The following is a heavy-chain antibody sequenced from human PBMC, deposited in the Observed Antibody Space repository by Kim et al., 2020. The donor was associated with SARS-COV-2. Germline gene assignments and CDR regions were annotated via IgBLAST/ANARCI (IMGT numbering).Heavy chain of an antibody. Sequence: GGSLRLSCAASGFTFSSYAMSWVRQAPGKGLEWVSAISGSGGSTYYADSVKGRFTISRDNSKNTLYLQMNSLRAEDTAVYYCAKDISRGVAGPGGGMDVWGQGTTVTVSS. CDR2: ISGSGGST. J-gene: IGHJ6*02. D-gene: IGHD6-19*01. V-gene: IGHV3-23*01. CDR1: GFTFSSYA. CDR3: AKDISRGVAGPGGGMDV.